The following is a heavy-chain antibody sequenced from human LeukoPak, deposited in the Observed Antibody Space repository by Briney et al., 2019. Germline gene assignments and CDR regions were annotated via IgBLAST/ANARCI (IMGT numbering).Heavy chain of an antibody. CDR3: ASEFTADSSGYYYGDAFDI. CDR1: GGTFSSYA. J-gene: IGHJ3*02. CDR2: NIPIFGIA. V-gene: IGHV1-69*04. Sequence: ASVKVSCKASGGTFSSYAISWVRQAPGQGLEWMGRNIPIFGIANYAQKFQGRVTITADKSTSTAYMELSSLRSEDTAVYYCASEFTADSSGYYYGDAFDIWGQGTMVTVSS. D-gene: IGHD3-22*01.